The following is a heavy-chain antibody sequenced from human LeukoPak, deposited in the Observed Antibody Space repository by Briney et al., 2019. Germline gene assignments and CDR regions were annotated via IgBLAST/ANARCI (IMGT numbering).Heavy chain of an antibody. Sequence: AGSLRLSCAASGFTFSSYAMSWVRQAPGKGLEWVSAISGSGGSTYYADSVKGRFTISRDNSKNTLYLQMNSLRAEDTGVHYCAHSGYSRGYGGYWGQGTMVTVSS. CDR3: AHSGYSRGYGGY. CDR2: ISGSGGST. J-gene: IGHJ4*02. CDR1: GFTFSSYA. V-gene: IGHV3-23*01. D-gene: IGHD5-18*01.